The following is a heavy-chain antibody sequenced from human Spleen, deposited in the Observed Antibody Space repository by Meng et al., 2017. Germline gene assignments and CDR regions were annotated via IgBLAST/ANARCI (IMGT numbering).Heavy chain of an antibody. CDR3: AREVMVRGAGYYYGMDV. D-gene: IGHD3-10*01. V-gene: IGHV3-33*01. CDR2: IWYDGSNK. CDR1: GFTFSSYG. J-gene: IGHJ6*02. Sequence: GESLKISCAASGFTFSSYGMHWVRQAPGKGLEWVAVIWYDGSNKYYADSVKGRFTISRDNSKNTLYLQMNSLRAEDTAVYYCAREVMVRGAGYYYGMDVWGQGTTVTVSS.